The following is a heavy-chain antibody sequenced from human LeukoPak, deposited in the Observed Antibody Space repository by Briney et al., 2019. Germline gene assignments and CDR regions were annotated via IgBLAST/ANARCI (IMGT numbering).Heavy chain of an antibody. D-gene: IGHD1-14*01. Sequence: PGGSLRLSCAASGFTFSDYYMSWIRQAPGKGLEWVSYISTSGSTINYADSMKGRFTISRDNAKNSLYLQMSSLRAEDTAVYYCVRVIITQTEFDYWGQGALVTVSS. CDR1: GFTFSDYY. J-gene: IGHJ4*02. CDR3: VRVIITQTEFDY. CDR2: ISTSGSTI. V-gene: IGHV3-11*04.